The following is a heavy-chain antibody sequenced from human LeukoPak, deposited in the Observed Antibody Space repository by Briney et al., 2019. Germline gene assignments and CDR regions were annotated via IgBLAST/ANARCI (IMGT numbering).Heavy chain of an antibody. D-gene: IGHD3-16*01. J-gene: IGHJ4*02. Sequence: ASVKVSCTASGYTFTGYYMHWVRQAPGQGLEWMGWINPNSGGTNYAQKFQGRVTMTRDTSISTAYMELSRLRSDDTAVYYCAREGGPLDYYFDYWGQGTLVTVSS. CDR1: GYTFTGYY. CDR3: AREGGPLDYYFDY. V-gene: IGHV1-2*02. CDR2: INPNSGGT.